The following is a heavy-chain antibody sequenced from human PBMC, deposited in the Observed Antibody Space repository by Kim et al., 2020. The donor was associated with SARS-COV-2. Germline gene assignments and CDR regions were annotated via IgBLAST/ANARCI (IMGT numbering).Heavy chain of an antibody. CDR1: GDSVSSNSAA. D-gene: IGHD6-19*01. V-gene: IGHV6-1*01. J-gene: IGHJ6*02. CDR2: TYYRSKWYN. CDR3: ARDLGGVLSGWFPDDDKRTLHYGMDV. Sequence: SQTLSLTCAISGDSVSSNSAAWNWIRQSPSRGLEWLGRTYYRSKWYNDYAVSVKSRITINPDTSENQFSLQLNSVTPEDTAVYYCARDLGGVLSGWFPDDDKRTLHYGMDVWGQGTTVTVSS.